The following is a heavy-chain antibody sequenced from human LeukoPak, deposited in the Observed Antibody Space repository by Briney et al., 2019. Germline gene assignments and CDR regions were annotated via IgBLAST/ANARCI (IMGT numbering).Heavy chain of an antibody. CDR2: MNPNSGNT. D-gene: IGHD7-27*01. J-gene: IGHJ4*02. V-gene: IGHV1-8*01. CDR1: GYTFTSYD. CDR3: ARGSRTGEWVDY. Sequence: VKASCKASGYTFTSYDINWVRQATGQGLEWMGWMNPNSGNTGYAQKFQGRVTMTRNTSISTAYMELSSLRSEDTAVYYCARGSRTGEWVDYWGQGTLVTVSS.